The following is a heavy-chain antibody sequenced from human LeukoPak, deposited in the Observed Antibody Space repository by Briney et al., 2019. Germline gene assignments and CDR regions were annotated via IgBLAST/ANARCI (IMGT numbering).Heavy chain of an antibody. CDR1: GGSISSYY. J-gene: IGHJ6*03. CDR3: ARDARIVGATVYYYYYMDV. V-gene: IGHV4-4*07. Sequence: SETLSLTCTVSGGSISSYYWSWIRQPAGKGLEWIGRIYTSGSTNYNPSLKSRVTMSVDTSKNQFSLKLSSVTAADTAVYYCARDARIVGATVYYYYYMDVWGKGTTVTVSS. D-gene: IGHD1-26*01. CDR2: IYTSGST.